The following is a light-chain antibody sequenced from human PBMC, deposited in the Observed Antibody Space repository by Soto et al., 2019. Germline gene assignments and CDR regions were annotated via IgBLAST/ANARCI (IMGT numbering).Light chain of an antibody. CDR2: DVA. CDR3: FSYTSSTTYV. CDR1: SSDVGGSNF. Sequence: QSALTQPTSVSDSPGQSITISCTGTSSDVGGSNFVSWYQQHPGKPPKLIIYDVANRPSGVSNRFSGSKSGSTASLIISRLQTEDEADYYCFSYTSSTTYVFGTGTRSPS. J-gene: IGLJ1*01. V-gene: IGLV2-14*03.